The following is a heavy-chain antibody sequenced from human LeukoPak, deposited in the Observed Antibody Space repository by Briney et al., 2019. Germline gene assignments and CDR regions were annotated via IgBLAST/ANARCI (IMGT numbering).Heavy chain of an antibody. CDR2: IYYSGST. CDR3: ARQRHSSGRRFDY. CDR1: GVSISSSNSY. J-gene: IGHJ4*02. V-gene: IGHV4-61*05. Sequence: SETLSLTCTVSGVSISSSNSYWGWISQPPGKGLEGVGYIYYSGSTKYNPSLESRVTISVDTSKNQFSLNLSSVTAADTAVYFCARQRHSSGRRFDYWGQGTLVTVSS. D-gene: IGHD6-19*01.